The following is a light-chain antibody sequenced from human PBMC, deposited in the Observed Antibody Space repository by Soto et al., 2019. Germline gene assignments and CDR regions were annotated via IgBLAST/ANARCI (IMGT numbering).Light chain of an antibody. V-gene: IGLV2-8*01. CDR3: SSYAGSNKVV. Sequence: QLVLTQPPSASGSHGQSVTISCTGTSSDVGGYNFVSWYQQHPGKAPKLTIYDVTKRPSGVPDRFSGSKSGNTASLTVSGLQAEDEADYYCSSYAGSNKVVFGGGTKLTVL. CDR1: SSDVGGYNF. J-gene: IGLJ2*01. CDR2: DVT.